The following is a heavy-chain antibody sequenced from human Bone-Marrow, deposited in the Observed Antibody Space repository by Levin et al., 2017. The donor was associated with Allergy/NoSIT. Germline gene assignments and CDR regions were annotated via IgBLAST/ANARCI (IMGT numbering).Heavy chain of an antibody. CDR3: AKTSSTSCYVSSVFDY. D-gene: IGHD2-2*01. CDR1: GFTFSSYA. V-gene: IGHV3-23*01. Sequence: GGSLRLSCAASGFTFSSYAMSWVRQAPGKGLEWVSAISGSGGSTYYADSVKGRFTISRDNSKNTLYLQMNSLRAEDTAVYYCAKTSSTSCYVSSVFDYWGQGTLVTVSS. J-gene: IGHJ4*02. CDR2: ISGSGGST.